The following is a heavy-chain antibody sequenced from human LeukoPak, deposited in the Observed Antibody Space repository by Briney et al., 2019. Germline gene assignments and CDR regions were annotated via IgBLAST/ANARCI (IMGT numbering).Heavy chain of an antibody. Sequence: PSETLSLTCAVYGGSFSGYYWSWIRQPPGKGLEWIGEINHSGSTNYNPSLKSRVTISVDTSKNQFSLKLSSVTAADTAVYYCARVPGGALNWFDPWGQGTLVTVSP. D-gene: IGHD1-14*01. V-gene: IGHV4-34*01. CDR3: ARVPGGALNWFDP. J-gene: IGHJ5*02. CDR2: INHSGST. CDR1: GGSFSGYY.